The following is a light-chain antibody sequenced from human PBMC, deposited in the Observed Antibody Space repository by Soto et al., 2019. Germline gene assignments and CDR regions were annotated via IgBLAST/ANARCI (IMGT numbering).Light chain of an antibody. V-gene: IGKV1-12*01. CDR1: QGISSR. Sequence: DLQMTQSPSSVSASVGDSVTITCLASQGISSRLAWYQQKPGKDPKILIYTASSLQSGVQSRFSGSGSGTDFTLTISSMQPEDFATYYCQKANSFHLTFGGGTKVDI. CDR3: QKANSFHLT. J-gene: IGKJ4*01. CDR2: TAS.